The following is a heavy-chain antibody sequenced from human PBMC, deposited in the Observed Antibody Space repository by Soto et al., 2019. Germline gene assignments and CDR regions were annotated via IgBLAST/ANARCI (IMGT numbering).Heavy chain of an antibody. J-gene: IGHJ4*02. V-gene: IGHV3-30*18. CDR3: AKDLDIVVVVAAQDY. D-gene: IGHD2-15*01. CDR1: GFTFSSYG. Sequence: GGSLRLSWAASGFTFSSYGMHWVRQAPGKGLGWVAVISYDGSNKYYADSVKGRFTISRDNSKNTLYLQMNSLRAEDTAVYYCAKDLDIVVVVAAQDYWGQGTLVTVSS. CDR2: ISYDGSNK.